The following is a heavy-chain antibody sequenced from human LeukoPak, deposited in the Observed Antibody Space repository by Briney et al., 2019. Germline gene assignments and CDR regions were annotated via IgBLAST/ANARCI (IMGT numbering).Heavy chain of an antibody. CDR3: ARQGVRSGPFDY. D-gene: IGHD6-19*01. CDR2: IYYSGST. J-gene: IGHJ4*02. V-gene: IGHV4-59*08. Sequence: MSSETLSLTCTVSGGSISSYYWSWIRQPPGKGLEWIGYIYYSGSTNYNPSLKSRVTISVDTSKNQFSLKLSSVTAADTAVYYCARQGVRSGPFDYWGQGTLVTVSS. CDR1: GGSISSYY.